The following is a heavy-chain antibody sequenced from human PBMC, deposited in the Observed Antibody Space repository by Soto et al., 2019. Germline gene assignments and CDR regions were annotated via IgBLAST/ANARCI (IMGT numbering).Heavy chain of an antibody. J-gene: IGHJ4*02. Sequence: ASVKVSCKASGYTFTSYSIIWVRQAPGQGLEWMGWISAYNGNTNYAQKLQGRVTMTTDTSASTAYMELRSLRSDDTAVYYCARGTISVAVTYFDYWGQGTLVTVSS. V-gene: IGHV1-18*04. D-gene: IGHD6-19*01. CDR2: ISAYNGNT. CDR1: GYTFTSYS. CDR3: ARGTISVAVTYFDY.